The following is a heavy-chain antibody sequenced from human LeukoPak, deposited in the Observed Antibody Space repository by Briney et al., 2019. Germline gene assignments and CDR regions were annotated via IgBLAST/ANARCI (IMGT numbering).Heavy chain of an antibody. Sequence: SVKVSCKASGGTFSSYAISWVRQAPGQGLEWMGRIIPIFGTANYAQKFQGRVTITTDESTSTAYMELSSLRSEDTAVYYCARGHYYYDSSGYYDPTDAFDIWAKGQWSPSLQ. J-gene: IGHJ3*02. V-gene: IGHV1-69*05. D-gene: IGHD3-22*01. CDR2: IIPIFGTA. CDR1: GGTFSSYA. CDR3: ARGHYYYDSSGYYDPTDAFDI.